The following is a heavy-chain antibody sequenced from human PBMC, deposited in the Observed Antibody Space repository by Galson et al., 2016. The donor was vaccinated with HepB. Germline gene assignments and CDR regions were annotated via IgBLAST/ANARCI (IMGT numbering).Heavy chain of an antibody. CDR1: GGFISSGGYT. CDR3: ARGVGYGLYYLDY. D-gene: IGHD5-18*01. J-gene: IGHJ4*02. V-gene: IGHV4-30-2*01. CDR2: IYQTGST. Sequence: TLSLTCAVSGGFISSGGYTWSWIRQPPGKGLEWIGSIYQTGSTYYNPSLKSRVTISVDRSKNQFPLKLDSVTAADTAVFYCARGVGYGLYYLDYWGQGTLVTVSS.